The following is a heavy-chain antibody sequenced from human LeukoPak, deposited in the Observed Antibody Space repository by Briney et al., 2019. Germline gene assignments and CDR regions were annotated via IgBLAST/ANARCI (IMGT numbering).Heavy chain of an antibody. V-gene: IGHV3-7*01. CDR3: ASRYCTGGSCYFDY. Sequence: GSLRLSCAASGFTLSNYWMSWVRQPPGKGLEWVAHIKPDGSEKNYVDSVKGRFTLFRDDAKNSVYLQMNSLRVEDTAVYYCASRYCTGGSCYFDYWGQGTLVTVSS. D-gene: IGHD2-15*01. CDR1: GFTLSNYW. CDR2: IKPDGSEK. J-gene: IGHJ4*02.